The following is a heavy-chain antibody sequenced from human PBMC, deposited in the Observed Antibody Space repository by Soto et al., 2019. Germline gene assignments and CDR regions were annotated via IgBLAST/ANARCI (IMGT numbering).Heavy chain of an antibody. J-gene: IGHJ4*02. CDR2: TYYRSKWYN. Sequence: SQTLSLTCDISGDSVSGNSAAWNWIRQSPSRGLEWLGRTYYRSKWYNDYAVSVKSRITVTPDTSKNQFSLHLNSVTPEDTAVYYXAREFPYYESSDSYFDYWGQGALVTVSS. V-gene: IGHV6-1*01. D-gene: IGHD3-16*01. CDR1: GDSVSGNSAA. CDR3: AREFPYYESSDSYFDY.